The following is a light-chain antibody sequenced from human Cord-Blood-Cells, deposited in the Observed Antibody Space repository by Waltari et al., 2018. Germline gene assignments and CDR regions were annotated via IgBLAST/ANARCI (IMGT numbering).Light chain of an antibody. CDR2: QDS. CDR3: QAWDSSTVV. V-gene: IGLV3-1*01. J-gene: IGLJ2*01. Sequence: SYELTQPPSVSVSPGQTASITCSGDKLGDKYACWYQQKQGQSPVLVIYQDSKRPSGSPERCSGSNSGNTATLTISGTQAMDEADYYCQAWDSSTVVVGGGNKLTVL. CDR1: KLGDKY.